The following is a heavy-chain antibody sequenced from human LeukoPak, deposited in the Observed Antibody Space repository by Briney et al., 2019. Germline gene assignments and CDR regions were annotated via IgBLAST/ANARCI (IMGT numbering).Heavy chain of an antibody. Sequence: PGGSLRLSCAASGFTFSDYYMSCIRHAPGKGLEWVSYICDSGRTIYYADSVKGRFTISRDNAKNSVYLQMNNLRAEDTAVYYCARDRLGDYDHSGYYDKWGQGTLVTVSS. CDR3: ARDRLGDYDHSGYYDK. CDR2: ICDSGRTI. J-gene: IGHJ4*02. CDR1: GFTFSDYY. V-gene: IGHV3-11*01. D-gene: IGHD3-22*01.